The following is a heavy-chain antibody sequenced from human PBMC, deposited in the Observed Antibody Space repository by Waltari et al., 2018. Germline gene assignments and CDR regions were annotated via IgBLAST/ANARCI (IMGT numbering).Heavy chain of an antibody. CDR2: IYKSGT. J-gene: IGHJ5*02. Sequence: QVQLQESGPGLVKPSETLSLTCTVPSGSISTYFWTWIPPAPGKGLEWIGYIYKSGTNYNPSLKSRVTISADASKNQFSLKLTSVTAADTAVYYCARGNGRYDNNYYFWFDPWGQGTLVTVSS. D-gene: IGHD3-10*01. V-gene: IGHV4-59*01. CDR3: ARGNGRYDNNYYFWFDP. CDR1: SGSISTYF.